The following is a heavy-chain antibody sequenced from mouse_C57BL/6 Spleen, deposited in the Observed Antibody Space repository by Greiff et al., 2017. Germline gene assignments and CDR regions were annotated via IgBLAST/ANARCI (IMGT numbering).Heavy chain of an antibody. CDR2: IDPANGNT. J-gene: IGHJ4*01. Sequence: DVKLVESVAELVRPGASVKLSCTASGFNIKNTYMHWVKQRPEQGLEWIGRIDPANGNTKYAPKFQGKATITADTSSNTAYLQLSSLTSEDTSIYYCASSYGSSPYYAMDYWGQGTSVTVSS. CDR1: GFNIKNTY. CDR3: ASSYGSSPYYAMDY. D-gene: IGHD1-1*01. V-gene: IGHV14-3*01.